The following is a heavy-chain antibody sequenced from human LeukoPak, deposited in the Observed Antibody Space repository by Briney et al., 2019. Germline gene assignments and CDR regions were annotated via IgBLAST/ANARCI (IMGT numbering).Heavy chain of an antibody. J-gene: IGHJ4*02. V-gene: IGHV4-39*07. D-gene: IGHD6-6*01. CDR1: GGSISSSSYY. CDR3: ARGPRSSYYFDY. Sequence: SETLSLTCTVSGGSISSSSYYWGWIRQPPGKGLEWIGSIYYSGSTYYNPSLKSRVTISVDTSKNQFSLKLSSVTAADTAVYYCARGPRSSYYFDYWGQGTLVTVSS. CDR2: IYYSGST.